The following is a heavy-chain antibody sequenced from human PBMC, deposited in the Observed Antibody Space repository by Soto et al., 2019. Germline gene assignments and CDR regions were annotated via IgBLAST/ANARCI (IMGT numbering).Heavy chain of an antibody. CDR2: INHSGST. CDR1: GGSFSGYY. CDR3: ARDHRGRGDV. Sequence: SETLSLTCAVYGGSFSGYYWSWIRQPPGKGLEWIGEINHSGSTNYNPSLKSRVTISVDTSKNQFSLKLSSVTAADTAVYYCARDHRGRGDVWGQGTTVSVSS. V-gene: IGHV4-34*01. D-gene: IGHD3-10*01. J-gene: IGHJ6*02.